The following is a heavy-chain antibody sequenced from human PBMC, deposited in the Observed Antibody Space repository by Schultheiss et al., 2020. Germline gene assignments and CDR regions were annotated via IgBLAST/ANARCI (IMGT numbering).Heavy chain of an antibody. D-gene: IGHD3-22*01. Sequence: GGSLRLSCAASGFTFSSYAMSWVRQAPGKGLEWVSAISGSGGSTYYADSVKGRFTISRDNSKNTLYLQMNSLRAEDTAVYYCAKTYYYDSSGSPGYFQHWGQGTLVTVSS. V-gene: IGHV3-23*01. CDR1: GFTFSSYA. CDR2: ISGSGGST. CDR3: AKTYYYDSSGSPGYFQH. J-gene: IGHJ1*01.